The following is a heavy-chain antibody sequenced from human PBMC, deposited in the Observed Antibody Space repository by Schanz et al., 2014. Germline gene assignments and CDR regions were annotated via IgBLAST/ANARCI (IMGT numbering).Heavy chain of an antibody. J-gene: IGHJ2*01. D-gene: IGHD5-12*01. CDR3: ARDGGRDGYNLAFDL. Sequence: VQLVESGGGLVKPGGSLRLSCAASGFIFNDYYMNWIRQAPGKGLEWISSMYINSGSTQYADSVKGRFIISRDSSKNTLFLQMNSLRAEDTAVYFCARDGGRDGYNLAFDLWGRGTLVTVSS. CDR2: MYINSGST. V-gene: IGHV3-11*05. CDR1: GFIFNDYY.